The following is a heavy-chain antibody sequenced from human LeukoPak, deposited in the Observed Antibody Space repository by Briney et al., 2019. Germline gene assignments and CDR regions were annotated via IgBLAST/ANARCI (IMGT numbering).Heavy chain of an antibody. CDR1: GFTFSSYA. Sequence: GGSLRLSCAASGFTFSSYAMHWVRQAPGKGLEYVSAISSNGGSTYYANSVKGRFTISRDNSKNTLYLQMGSLRAEDMAVYYCARDVGLRYSGGILDYWGQGTLVTVSS. D-gene: IGHD1-26*01. CDR3: ARDVGLRYSGGILDY. J-gene: IGHJ4*02. V-gene: IGHV3-64*01. CDR2: ISSNGGST.